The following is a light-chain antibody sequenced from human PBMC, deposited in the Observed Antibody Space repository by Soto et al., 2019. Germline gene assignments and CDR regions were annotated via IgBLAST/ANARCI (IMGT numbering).Light chain of an antibody. CDR1: SSNIGSKS. CDR3: GAWDDTLNVLV. CDR2: SNN. J-gene: IGLJ2*01. V-gene: IGLV1-44*01. Sequence: QSVLTQPPSVSGTPGQTVTISCSGISSNIGSKSVQWYQQLPETAPKLLIYSNNQRPSGVPDRFSGSKSGTSASLAISGLQSEDEAHYYCGAWDDTLNVLVFGGGTKLTVL.